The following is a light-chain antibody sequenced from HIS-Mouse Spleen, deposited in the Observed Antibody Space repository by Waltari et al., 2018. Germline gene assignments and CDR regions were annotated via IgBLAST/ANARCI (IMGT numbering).Light chain of an antibody. CDR3: SSYTSSSTV. Sequence: QSALTQPASVSGSPGQSITISCTGTSSDVGSYNRVSWYQQPPGTAPKLMIYEVSTRPAGAPDRSSGSKSGNTASLTISGLQAEDEADYYCSSYTSSSTVFGTGTKVTVL. CDR2: EVS. CDR1: SSDVGSYNR. V-gene: IGLV2-18*02. J-gene: IGLJ1*01.